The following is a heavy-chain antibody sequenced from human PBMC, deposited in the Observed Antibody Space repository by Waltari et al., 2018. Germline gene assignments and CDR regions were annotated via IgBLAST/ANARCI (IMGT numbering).Heavy chain of an antibody. CDR1: GESVSSNYL. V-gene: IGHV4-4*02. D-gene: IGHD2-15*01. J-gene: IGHJ5*02. CDR3: ARDRGRGLYLDT. Sequence: QLQLQESGPGLVKSSGTLSVICAVSGESVSSNYLWNWVRQSPQKGLEWIGQVHGSGRTTYSPSFASRVTVSLDTSNNHFVLKMTAATAADTAVYYCARDRGRGLYLDTWGPGTLVAVS. CDR2: VHGSGRT.